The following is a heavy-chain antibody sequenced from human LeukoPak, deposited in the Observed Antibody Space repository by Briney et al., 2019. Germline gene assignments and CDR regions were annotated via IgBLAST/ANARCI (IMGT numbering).Heavy chain of an antibody. CDR2: MRVNSGLI. V-gene: IGHV3-21*01. CDR1: GFTFSRYS. Sequence: PGGSLRLSCAPSGFTFSRYSMNWVRQAPGRGLEWISSMRVNSGLIYHADSVKGRFTVSRDNAKNSLYLQMNSLRAEDTAVYYCARESGYSTSGAGYWGQGTLVTVSS. J-gene: IGHJ4*02. D-gene: IGHD6-6*01. CDR3: ARESGYSTSGAGY.